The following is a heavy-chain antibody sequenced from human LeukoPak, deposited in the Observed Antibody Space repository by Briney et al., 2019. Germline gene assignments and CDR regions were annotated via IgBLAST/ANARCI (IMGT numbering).Heavy chain of an antibody. CDR2: VKEDGTTK. CDR1: GFSFTDYW. Sequence: PGGSLRLSCAASGFSFTDYWMSWVRQAPGKGLEWVANVKEDGTTKQYVDSAKGRFTISRDNAKNSLYLQMDSLRAEDTAVYYCVSQELVPHWGQGTVVTVSS. J-gene: IGHJ4*02. V-gene: IGHV3-7*01. CDR3: VSQELVPH. D-gene: IGHD6-13*01.